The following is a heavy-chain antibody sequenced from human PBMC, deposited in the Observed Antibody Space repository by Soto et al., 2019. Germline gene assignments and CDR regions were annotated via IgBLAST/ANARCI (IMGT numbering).Heavy chain of an antibody. V-gene: IGHV4-4*02. Sequence: SETLSLTCAVSGGSISSSNWWSWVRQPPGKGLEWIGEIYHSGSTNYNPSLKSRVTISVDKSKNQFSLKLSSVTAADTAVYYCARALVWAGKRPEKYFDYWGQGTLVTVSS. CDR2: IYHSGST. J-gene: IGHJ4*02. D-gene: IGHD6-19*01. CDR3: ARALVWAGKRPEKYFDY. CDR1: GGSISSSNW.